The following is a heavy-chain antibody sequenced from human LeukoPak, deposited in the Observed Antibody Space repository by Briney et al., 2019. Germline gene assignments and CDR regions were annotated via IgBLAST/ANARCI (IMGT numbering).Heavy chain of an antibody. J-gene: IGHJ4*02. Sequence: TSETLSLTCTVSGVPFSSYCWNWIRQPPGKGLEWIGYICYSGSTNYNPSLKSRVTISVDPSKNQFSLKLSSVTAADTAVYYCARDKVPGDYWGQGTLVTVSS. CDR1: GVPFSSYC. CDR2: ICYSGST. V-gene: IGHV4-59*01. CDR3: ARDKVPGDY.